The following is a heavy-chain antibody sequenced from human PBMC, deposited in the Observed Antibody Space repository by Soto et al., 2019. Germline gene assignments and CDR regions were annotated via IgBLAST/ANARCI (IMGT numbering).Heavy chain of an antibody. Sequence: GGSLRLSCAVSGLTVTSNYMTWVRQSPGKGLEWVSSIYSGESTHYADSVKGRLSISRDNFKNIVFLQMNNLRVEDTAIYFCARGGRDGYNYKGAFDVWGQGTMVTVSS. V-gene: IGHV3-53*01. CDR3: ARGGRDGYNYKGAFDV. D-gene: IGHD5-12*01. CDR1: GLTVTSNY. J-gene: IGHJ3*01. CDR2: IYSGEST.